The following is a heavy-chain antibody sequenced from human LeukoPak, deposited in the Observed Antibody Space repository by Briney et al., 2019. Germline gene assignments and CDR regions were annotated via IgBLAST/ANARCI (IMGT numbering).Heavy chain of an antibody. D-gene: IGHD2-15*01. Sequence: ASVKVSCKASGGTFSSYAVSWVRQAPGQGLEWMGWISAYNGNTNYAQKLQGRVTMTTDTSTSTAYMELRSLRSDDTAVYYCARDDIVVVVAYSYFDYWGQGTLVTISS. J-gene: IGHJ4*02. CDR1: GGTFSSYA. V-gene: IGHV1-18*01. CDR2: ISAYNGNT. CDR3: ARDDIVVVVAYSYFDY.